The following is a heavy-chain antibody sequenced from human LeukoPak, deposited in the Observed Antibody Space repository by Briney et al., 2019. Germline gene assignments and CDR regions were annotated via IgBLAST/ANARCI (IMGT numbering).Heavy chain of an antibody. D-gene: IGHD6-13*01. CDR3: ARSAAGLDY. Sequence: GGSLRLSCAASGFTFSVYWMHWVRQVPGKGLVWVSRINDDGRSTSEAVSVKGRFIISRDNAKNTLYLQMNSLRVEDTAIYYCARSAAGLDYWGQGTLVTVSS. V-gene: IGHV3-74*01. J-gene: IGHJ4*02. CDR1: GFTFSVYW. CDR2: INDDGRST.